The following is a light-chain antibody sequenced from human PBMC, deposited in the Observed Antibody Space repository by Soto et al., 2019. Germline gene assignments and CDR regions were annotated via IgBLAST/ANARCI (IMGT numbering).Light chain of an antibody. CDR1: QSVRTY. CDR3: QQRNMWPPIT. CDR2: DAS. J-gene: IGKJ5*01. Sequence: EIVLTQSPVTLSLSPGERATLSCRASQSVRTYLAWYQVKPGQAPRLLIYDASSRASGVPARFSGSGSGTAFILTIISLEPEDFVVYYCQQRNMWPPITFGQGTRLEIK. V-gene: IGKV3-11*01.